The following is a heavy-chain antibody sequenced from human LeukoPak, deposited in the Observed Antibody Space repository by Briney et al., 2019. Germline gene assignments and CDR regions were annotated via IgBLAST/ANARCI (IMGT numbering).Heavy chain of an antibody. CDR1: GFTFSSYA. CDR3: AKGALVTTRPNFDY. V-gene: IGHV3-30*04. D-gene: IGHD4-17*01. J-gene: IGHJ4*02. Sequence: PGRSLRLSCAASGFTFSSYAMHWVRQAPGKGLEWVAVISYDRSNKYYADSVKGRFTISRDNSENSLYLQMNSLRVEDTAIYYCAKGALVTTRPNFDYWGQGTLVTVSS. CDR2: ISYDRSNK.